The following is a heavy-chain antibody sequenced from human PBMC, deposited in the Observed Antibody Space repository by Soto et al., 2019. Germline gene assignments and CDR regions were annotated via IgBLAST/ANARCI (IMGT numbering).Heavy chain of an antibody. Sequence: EVQLLESGGGLVQPGGSLRLSCAASGFTFSSYAMSWVRQAPGKGLEWVSAISGSGGSTYYADSVKGRFTISRDNSKNTLYLQMNSLRAEDTAVYYCAKAPAPYDSSGYSRYGWFDPWGQGTLVTVSS. CDR1: GFTFSSYA. CDR3: AKAPAPYDSSGYSRYGWFDP. V-gene: IGHV3-23*01. D-gene: IGHD3-22*01. J-gene: IGHJ5*02. CDR2: ISGSGGST.